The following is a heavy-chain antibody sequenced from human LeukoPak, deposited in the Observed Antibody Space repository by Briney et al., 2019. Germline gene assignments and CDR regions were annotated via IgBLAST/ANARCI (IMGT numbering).Heavy chain of an antibody. CDR2: ISGSGGST. Sequence: PGGSLRLSCAASGFTVSSNYMSWVRQAPGKGLEWVSAISGSGGSTYYADSVKGRFTISRDNSKNTLYLQMNSLRAEDTAVYYCAKVSGIVVVVAATVDYWGQGTLVTVSS. J-gene: IGHJ4*02. D-gene: IGHD2-15*01. V-gene: IGHV3-23*01. CDR1: GFTVSSNY. CDR3: AKVSGIVVVVAATVDY.